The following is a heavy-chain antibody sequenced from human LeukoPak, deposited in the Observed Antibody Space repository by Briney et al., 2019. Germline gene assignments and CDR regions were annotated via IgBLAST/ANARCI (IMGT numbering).Heavy chain of an antibody. D-gene: IGHD2-2*01. CDR2: INHSGTT. CDR3: ARRLTQYDCFDP. J-gene: IGHJ5*02. CDR1: GGSFSGNY. V-gene: IGHV4-34*01. Sequence: SETLSLTCGVYGGSFSGNYWTWIRQSPGKGLEWIGEINHSGTTNYNPSVKSRVTISVDTSKNQFFLKLNSVTAADTAVYYCARRLTQYDCFDPWGQGILVTVSS.